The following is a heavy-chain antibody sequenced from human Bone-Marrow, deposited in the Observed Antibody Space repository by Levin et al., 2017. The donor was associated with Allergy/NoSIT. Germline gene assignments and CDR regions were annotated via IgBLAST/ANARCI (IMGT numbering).Heavy chain of an antibody. D-gene: IGHD3-10*01. CDR1: GGTFTSFA. Sequence: ASVKVSCKSSGGTFTSFAISWLRQAPGQGLEWMGGIIPLSGTTNYAQKFQGRVTITADKSTNTAYMDFRSLTSEDTAVYYCARKRGGYGSWIYYNFHYFDYWGQGTLVTASS. CDR3: ARKRGGYGSWIYYNFHYFDY. J-gene: IGHJ4*02. V-gene: IGHV1-69*06. CDR2: IIPLSGTT.